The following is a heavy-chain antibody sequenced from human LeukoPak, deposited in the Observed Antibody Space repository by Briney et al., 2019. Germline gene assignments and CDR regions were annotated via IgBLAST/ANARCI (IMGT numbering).Heavy chain of an antibody. J-gene: IGHJ4*02. D-gene: IGHD6-19*01. CDR1: GFTFSTLP. Sequence: GGSLRLPCSASGFTFSTLPMHWVRQAPGKGLEYVSGSSSNGGSTYYADSVKGRFTISRDNSKNTLYLQMSSLRPEDTAVYYCVNQISGWVYWGQGTLVTVSS. V-gene: IGHV3-64D*06. CDR3: VNQISGWVY. CDR2: SSSNGGST.